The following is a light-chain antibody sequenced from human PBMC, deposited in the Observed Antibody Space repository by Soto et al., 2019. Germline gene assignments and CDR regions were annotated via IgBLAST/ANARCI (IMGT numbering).Light chain of an antibody. CDR3: HWQQFAESSLYT. J-gene: IGKJ2*01. V-gene: IGKV3-20*01. Sequence: DIVLTQSPVTLSLSPGERATLSCRASQSLSSSYLAWYQQKPGQAPRLLMYGASNRAAGFPDRFSGSGSGTDFTLTISRLEPEDFAVFSCHWQQFAESSLYTFGQGTKVEMK. CDR1: QSLSSSY. CDR2: GAS.